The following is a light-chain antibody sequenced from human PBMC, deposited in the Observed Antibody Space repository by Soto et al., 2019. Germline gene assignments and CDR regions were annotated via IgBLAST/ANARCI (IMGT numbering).Light chain of an antibody. CDR3: QHYNKWPLLT. CDR1: QSAGTK. V-gene: IGKV3-15*01. Sequence: EIVMTQSPATLSVSPGERATLSCRASQSAGTKLAWYQQKPGQAPRLLIYAASTRATGIPVRFSGSGSGTECTLSIRSLQSEDFAVYYCQHYNKWPLLTFGGGTKVEIK. J-gene: IGKJ4*01. CDR2: AAS.